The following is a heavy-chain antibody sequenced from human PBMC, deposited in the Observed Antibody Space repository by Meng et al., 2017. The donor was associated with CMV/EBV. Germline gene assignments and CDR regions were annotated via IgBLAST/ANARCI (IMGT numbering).Heavy chain of an antibody. Sequence: QVQLQQWGAGRWKPSETLSLTCAVYGGSFSGYYWSWIRQPPGKGLEWIGEINHSGSTNYNPSLKSRVTISVDTSKNQFSLKLSSVTAADTAVHYCARGVGGWFDPWGQGTLVTVSS. CDR1: GGSFSGYY. CDR3: ARGVGGWFDP. V-gene: IGHV4-34*01. CDR2: INHSGST. D-gene: IGHD1-26*01. J-gene: IGHJ5*02.